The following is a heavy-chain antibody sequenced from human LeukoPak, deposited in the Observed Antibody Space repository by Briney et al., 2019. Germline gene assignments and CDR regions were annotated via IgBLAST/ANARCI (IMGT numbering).Heavy chain of an antibody. J-gene: IGHJ4*02. D-gene: IGHD3-3*01. CDR1: GYSISSGYY. Sequence: SETLSLTCTVSGYSISSGYYWGWIRQPPGKGLEWIGSIHHSGSTNYNPSLKSRITISVDTSQNQFSLRLSSVTAADTATYFCARGSYIISSGYYRPFDNWGQGIRVIVSS. V-gene: IGHV4-38-2*02. CDR3: ARGSYIISSGYYRPFDN. CDR2: IHHSGST.